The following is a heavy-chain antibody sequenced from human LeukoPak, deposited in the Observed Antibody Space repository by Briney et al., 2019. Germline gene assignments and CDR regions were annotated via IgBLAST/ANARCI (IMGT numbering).Heavy chain of an antibody. CDR2: ISGSGDSI. CDR1: GFSFSEHY. Sequence: GGSLRLSCKASGFSFSEHYMNWIRQAPGRGLEWVSFISGSGDSIHYTDSVKGRFTVSRDNGKDALYLQMNSLRAEDTAVYYWARGLGHCSGGTCFGDGFDLWGQGTVVSVSP. CDR3: ARGLGHCSGGTCFGDGFDL. V-gene: IGHV3-11*01. J-gene: IGHJ3*01. D-gene: IGHD2-15*01.